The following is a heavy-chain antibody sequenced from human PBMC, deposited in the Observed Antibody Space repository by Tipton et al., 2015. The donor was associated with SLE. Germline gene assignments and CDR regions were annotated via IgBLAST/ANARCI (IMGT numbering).Heavy chain of an antibody. J-gene: IGHJ6*02. CDR2: IRYDGSNK. Sequence: SLRLSCAASGFTFSSYGMHWVRQAPGKGLEWVAFIRYDGSNKYYADSVKGRFTISRDNSKNTLYLQMNSLRAEDTAVYYCAKDPISPYGMDVWGQGTTVTVSS. V-gene: IGHV3-30*02. CDR1: GFTFSSYG. CDR3: AKDPISPYGMDV.